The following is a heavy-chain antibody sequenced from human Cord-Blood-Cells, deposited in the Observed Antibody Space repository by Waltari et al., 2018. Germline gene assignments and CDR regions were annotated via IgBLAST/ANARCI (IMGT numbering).Heavy chain of an antibody. CDR3: ARPGQADY. Sequence: QLQLQESGPGLVKPSETLSLTCTVSGGSISSSSYYWGWIRQPPGKGLEWIGSIYYSGSTYSNPALKSRVTISVDTSKNQFSLKLSSVTAANTAVYYCARPGQADYWGQGTLVTVSS. CDR1: GGSISSSSYY. J-gene: IGHJ4*02. V-gene: IGHV4-39*01. CDR2: IYYSGST.